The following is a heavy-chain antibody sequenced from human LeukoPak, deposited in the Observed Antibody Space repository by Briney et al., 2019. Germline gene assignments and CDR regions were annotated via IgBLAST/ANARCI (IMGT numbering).Heavy chain of an antibody. CDR2: IWYDGSNK. CDR3: ARAEYSGSYCGY. Sequence: PGGSLRLSCAASGFTFSSYAMSWARQAPGKGLEWVAVIWYDGSNKYYADSVKGRFTISRDNSKNTLYLQMNSLRAEDTAVYYCARAEYSGSYCGYWGQGTLVTVSS. J-gene: IGHJ4*02. CDR1: GFTFSSYA. V-gene: IGHV3-33*08. D-gene: IGHD1-26*01.